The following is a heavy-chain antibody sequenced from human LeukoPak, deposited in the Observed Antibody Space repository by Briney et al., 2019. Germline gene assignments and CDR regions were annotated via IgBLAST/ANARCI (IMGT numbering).Heavy chain of an antibody. J-gene: IGHJ4*02. CDR3: ARKILMAPHCFDY. D-gene: IGHD2-8*01. CDR2: IHHSGST. V-gene: IGHV4-4*02. CDR1: GGSISSSNW. Sequence: PSETLSLTCAVSGGSISSSNWWSWVRQPPGKGLEWIGEIHHSGSTNYNPSLKSRVTISLDKSKNQFSLKLSSVTAADTAVYYCARKILMAPHCFDYWGQGTLVTVSS.